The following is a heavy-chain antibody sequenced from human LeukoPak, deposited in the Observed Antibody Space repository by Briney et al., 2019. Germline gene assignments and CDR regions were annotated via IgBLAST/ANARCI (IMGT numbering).Heavy chain of an antibody. CDR2: VYSSGST. CDR1: GGSISSGSYY. J-gene: IGHJ4*02. V-gene: IGHV4-61*02. CDR3: ARYYYDSSGYPNYFDY. D-gene: IGHD3-22*01. Sequence: SQTLSLTCTVSGGSISSGSYYGSWIRQPAGKGLEWIGRVYSSGSTDYNPSLKSRLSISVDTSKNQFSLRLSSVTVADTAVYYCARYYYDSSGYPNYFDYWGQGTLVTVSS.